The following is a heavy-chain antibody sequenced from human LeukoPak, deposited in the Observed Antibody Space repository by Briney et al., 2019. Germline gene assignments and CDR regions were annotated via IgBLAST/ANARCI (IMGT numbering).Heavy chain of an antibody. Sequence: SETLSLTCTVSGGSISSGSYYWSWIRQPAGKGLEWIGLIYTSGSTNYNPSLKSRVTISVDTSKNQFSLKLSSVTAADTAVYYCASARDYGGNLVYFDYWGQGTLVTVSS. CDR1: GGSISSGSYY. V-gene: IGHV4-61*02. D-gene: IGHD4-23*01. J-gene: IGHJ4*02. CDR3: ASARDYGGNLVYFDY. CDR2: IYTSGST.